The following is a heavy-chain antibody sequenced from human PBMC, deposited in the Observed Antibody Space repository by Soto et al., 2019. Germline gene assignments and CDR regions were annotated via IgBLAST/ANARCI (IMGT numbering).Heavy chain of an antibody. CDR1: GYTFTSYG. D-gene: IGHD3-3*01. J-gene: IGHJ3*02. V-gene: IGHV1-18*01. CDR2: ISAYNGNT. Sequence: ASVKVSCKASGYTFTSYGISWVRQAPGQGLEWMGWISAYNGNTNYAQKLQGRVTMTTDTSTSTAYMELRSLRSDDTAVYYCARGRITIFGVVIGPTNAFDIWGQGTMVTVSS. CDR3: ARGRITIFGVVIGPTNAFDI.